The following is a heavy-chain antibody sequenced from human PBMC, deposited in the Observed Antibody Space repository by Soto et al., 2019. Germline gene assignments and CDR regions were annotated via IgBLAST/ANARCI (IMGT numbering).Heavy chain of an antibody. Sequence: QVQLVESGGGVVQPGRSLRLSCAASGFTFSSYGMHWVRQAPGKGLEWVAVISYDGSNKYYADSVKGRFTISRDNSKNTLYLQMNSLRAEDTAVYYCAKDLRRYYWSFDLWGRGTLVTVSS. CDR3: AKDLRRYYWSFDL. V-gene: IGHV3-30*18. J-gene: IGHJ2*01. CDR2: ISYDGSNK. CDR1: GFTFSSYG. D-gene: IGHD3-9*01.